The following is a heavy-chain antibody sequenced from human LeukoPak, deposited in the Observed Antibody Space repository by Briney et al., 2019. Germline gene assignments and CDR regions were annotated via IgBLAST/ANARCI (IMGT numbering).Heavy chain of an antibody. V-gene: IGHV4-4*02. CDR1: GGSITTSKW. J-gene: IGHJ3*02. CDR2: IFHSGST. CDR3: AREGSSSLFDI. Sequence: SETLSLTCGVSGGSITTSKWWSWVRPAPGKGLEWIGEIFHSGSTNYNPSLKSRVTISVDTSKNQFSLKLSSVTAADTAVYYYAREGSSSLFDIWGQGTMVTVSS. D-gene: IGHD6-6*01.